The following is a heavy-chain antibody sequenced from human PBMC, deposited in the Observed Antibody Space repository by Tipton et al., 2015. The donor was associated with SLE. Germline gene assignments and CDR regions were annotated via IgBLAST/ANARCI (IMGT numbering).Heavy chain of an antibody. CDR3: ARVVVATTKPLQFDY. J-gene: IGHJ4*02. Sequence: TLSLTCTVSGGSISSYYWSWIRQPPGKGLEWIGYIYYSGSTNYNPSLKSRVTISVDTSKSQFSLRLSSVTAADTAMYYCARVVVATTKPLQFDYWGQGTLVTVSS. V-gene: IGHV4-59*01. CDR1: GGSISSYY. CDR2: IYYSGST. D-gene: IGHD5-12*01.